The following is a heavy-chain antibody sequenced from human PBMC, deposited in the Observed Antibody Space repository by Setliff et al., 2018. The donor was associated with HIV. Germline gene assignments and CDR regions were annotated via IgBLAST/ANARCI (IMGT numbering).Heavy chain of an antibody. J-gene: IGHJ5*02. Sequence: SETLSLTCTVSGGSISTSRYYWGWIRQPPGKGLEWIGSINYRGNTYYNPSLKSRAAISVDASKNQISLKLRSVTAADTAVYYCARVFPVVTAEDNRFDPWGQGTLVTVSS. D-gene: IGHD2-21*02. CDR2: INYRGNT. V-gene: IGHV4-39*07. CDR3: ARVFPVVTAEDNRFDP. CDR1: GGSISTSRYY.